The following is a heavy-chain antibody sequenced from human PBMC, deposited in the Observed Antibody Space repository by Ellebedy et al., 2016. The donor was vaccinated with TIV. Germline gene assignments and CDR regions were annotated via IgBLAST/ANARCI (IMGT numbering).Heavy chain of an antibody. V-gene: IGHV1-69*13. Sequence: SVKVSCXASGGTFSSYAISWVRQAPGQGLEWMGGIIPIFGTANYAQKFQGRVTITADESTSTAYMELSSLRSEDTAVYYCARSDMGTYYYDSSGLSLGYWGQGTLVTVSS. CDR1: GGTFSSYA. CDR3: ARSDMGTYYYDSSGLSLGY. CDR2: IIPIFGTA. D-gene: IGHD3-22*01. J-gene: IGHJ4*02.